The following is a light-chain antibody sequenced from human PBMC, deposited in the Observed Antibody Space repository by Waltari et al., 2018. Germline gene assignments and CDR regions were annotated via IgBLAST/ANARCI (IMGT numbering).Light chain of an antibody. J-gene: IGLJ2*01. V-gene: IGLV1-40*01. Sequence: QSVLTQPPSVSGAPGQRVTISCTGRSSNIGAGSDLPWYQQLPGTAPKPLIYGNSNRPSGVPDRFSGSKSGTSASLAITGLQAEDEADYYCQSYDSSLSGVVFGGGTKLTVL. CDR1: SSNIGAGSD. CDR3: QSYDSSLSGVV. CDR2: GNS.